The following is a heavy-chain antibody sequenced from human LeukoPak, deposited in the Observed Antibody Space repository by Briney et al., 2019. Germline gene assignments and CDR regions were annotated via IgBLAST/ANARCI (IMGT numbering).Heavy chain of an antibody. CDR3: ARIFNGGNPPDAFDI. Sequence: ASVKVSCKASGYTFISYGINWVRQAPGQGLEWMGWIRAYNGNTNYAQKLQGRVTMTTDTSTSTAYTELRSLRSDDTAVYYCARIFNGGNPPDAFDIWGQGTRVTVSS. D-gene: IGHD4-23*01. J-gene: IGHJ3*02. V-gene: IGHV1-18*01. CDR2: IRAYNGNT. CDR1: GYTFISYG.